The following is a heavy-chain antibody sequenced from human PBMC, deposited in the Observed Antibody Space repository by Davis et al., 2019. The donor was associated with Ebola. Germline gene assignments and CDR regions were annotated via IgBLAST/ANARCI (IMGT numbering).Heavy chain of an antibody. CDR3: ARREAASIDY. V-gene: IGHV3-74*01. J-gene: IGHJ4*02. Sequence: GESLKISCAASGFTYTNAWMNWVRQAPGKGLVWVSRITNDGTRTSYADSVQGRFTISRDNAKNTLFLQLNSLRVEDTAIYYCARREAASIDYWGQGTLVTVSS. D-gene: IGHD6-25*01. CDR1: GFTYTNAW. CDR2: ITNDGTRT.